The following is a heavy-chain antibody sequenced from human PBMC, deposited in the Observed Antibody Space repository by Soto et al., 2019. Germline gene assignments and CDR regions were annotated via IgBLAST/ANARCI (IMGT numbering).Heavy chain of an antibody. J-gene: IGHJ4*02. CDR1: GGTISTNV. D-gene: IGHD2-15*01. CDR2: IMPIFAAP. CDR3: ATGARYFSGGSCYPDD. Sequence: QVQLMQSGAEVKKPGSSVKVSCKASGGTISTNVISWVRQAPGQGLEWMGEIMPIFAAPNNAQKFQGRLTITADTAPTTVYMELSSLTSEDTAVYFCATGARYFSGGSCYPDDWGQGTLVIVSS. V-gene: IGHV1-69*06.